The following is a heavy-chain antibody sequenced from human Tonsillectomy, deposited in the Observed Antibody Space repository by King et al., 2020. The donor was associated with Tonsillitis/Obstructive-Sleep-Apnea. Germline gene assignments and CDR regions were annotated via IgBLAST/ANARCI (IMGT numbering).Heavy chain of an antibody. CDR2: IYYSGST. CDR3: ARGYYDFWSGYPRASYVGY. Sequence: VQLQESGPGLVKPSETLSLTCTVSGGSISSYYWSWIRQPPGKGLEWIGYIYYSGSTNYNPSLKSRVTISVDTSKTQFSLKMSSVTAADTAVYYCARGYYDFWSGYPRASYVGYWGQGTLVTVSS. D-gene: IGHD3-3*01. J-gene: IGHJ4*02. V-gene: IGHV4-59*01. CDR1: GGSISSYY.